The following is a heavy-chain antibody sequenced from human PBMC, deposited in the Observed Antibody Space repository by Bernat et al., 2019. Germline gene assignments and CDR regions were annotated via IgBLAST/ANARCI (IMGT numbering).Heavy chain of an antibody. J-gene: IGHJ2*01. Sequence: QVQLVQSGAEVKKPGSSVKVSCKASGGTFSSYAISWVRQAPGQGLEWMGGIIPIFGTANYAQKFQGRVTITADESTSTAYMELSSLRSEDKAVYYCARDQYSSSWYDYWYFDLWGRGTLVTVSS. CDR3: ARDQYSSSWYDYWYFDL. CDR1: GGTFSSYA. V-gene: IGHV1-69*01. D-gene: IGHD6-13*01. CDR2: IIPIFGTA.